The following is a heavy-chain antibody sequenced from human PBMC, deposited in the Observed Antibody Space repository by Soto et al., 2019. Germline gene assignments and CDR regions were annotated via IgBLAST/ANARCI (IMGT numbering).Heavy chain of an antibody. V-gene: IGHV1-2*04. CDR1: GYTFTGYY. CDR3: ARNWGVIITGTQHGNDAFDI. Sequence: ASVKVSCKASGYTFTGYYMHWVRQAPGQGLEWMGWINPNSDGTNYAQKFQGWVTMTRDTSISTAYMELSRLRSDDTAVYYCARNWGVIITGTQHGNDAFDIWGQGTMVTVSS. J-gene: IGHJ3*02. CDR2: INPNSDGT. D-gene: IGHD3-10*01.